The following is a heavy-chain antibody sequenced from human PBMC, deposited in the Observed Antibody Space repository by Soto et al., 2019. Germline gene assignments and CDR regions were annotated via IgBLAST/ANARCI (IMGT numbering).Heavy chain of an antibody. D-gene: IGHD6-19*01. CDR1: GFTFSSYA. V-gene: IGHV3-23*01. J-gene: IGHJ5*02. CDR2: ISGSGGST. Sequence: GSLRLSCAASGFTFSSYAMSWVRQAPGKGLEWVSAISGSGGSTYYADSVKGRFTISRDNSKNTLYLQMNSLRAEDTAVYYCAKDWSVAVAGTKTNWFDPWGQGTLVTVSS. CDR3: AKDWSVAVAGTKTNWFDP.